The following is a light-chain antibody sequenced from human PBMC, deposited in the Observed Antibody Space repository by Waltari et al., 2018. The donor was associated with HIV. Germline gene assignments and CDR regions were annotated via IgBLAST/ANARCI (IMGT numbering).Light chain of an antibody. CDR1: QSITS. J-gene: IGKJ1*01. Sequence: DIQMTKSPSSLSASVGDRVTIICRAGQSITSIQWYHHKPGKAPNLVIYGAPSLQSGVPSRLSGGGSGTEFTFTIRNLQPEDVGTCDGEQSCFTPPTFGQGTEVEV. CDR3: EQSCFTPPT. CDR2: GAP. V-gene: IGKV1-39*01.